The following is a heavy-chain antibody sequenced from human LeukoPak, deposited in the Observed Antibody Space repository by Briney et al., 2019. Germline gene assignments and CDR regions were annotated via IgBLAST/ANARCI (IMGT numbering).Heavy chain of an antibody. J-gene: IGHJ3*02. CDR1: GYTFTGYY. D-gene: IGHD4-23*01. V-gene: IGHV1-46*01. CDR3: ASLAGGNSESGDAFDI. CDR2: INPSGGST. Sequence: GASVKVSCKASGYTFTGYYMDWVRQAPGQGLEWMGIINPSGGSTSYAQKFQGRVTMTRDMSTSTVYMELTSLRSEDTAVYYCASLAGGNSESGDAFDIWGQGTMVTVSS.